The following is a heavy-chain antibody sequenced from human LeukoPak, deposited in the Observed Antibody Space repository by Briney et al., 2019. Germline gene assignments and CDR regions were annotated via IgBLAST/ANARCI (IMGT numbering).Heavy chain of an antibody. Sequence: SETLSLTCSVSGVSVNSRSFFWHWVRQPPGKGLEWIGSVYSTGNVYQSPSLQSRAAISVYASNNSFSLTLQSVTAADTAVYFCVRGAMVSKPGDFWGPGTLVIVSS. V-gene: IGHV4-39*02. D-gene: IGHD2-8*01. CDR2: VYSTGNV. CDR1: GVSVNSRSFF. J-gene: IGHJ4*02. CDR3: VRGAMVSKPGDF.